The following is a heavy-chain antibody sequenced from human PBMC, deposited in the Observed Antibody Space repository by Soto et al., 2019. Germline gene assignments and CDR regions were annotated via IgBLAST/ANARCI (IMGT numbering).Heavy chain of an antibody. CDR1: GGSVSSGDYY. CDR2: IYYSGNT. Sequence: XETLSLTCTVSGGSVSSGDYYWSWIRQPPGKGLEWIGYIYYSGNTNYNPSLKSRVIISVDTSKNPFSLKLTSVTAADTAVYYCARIPVDTSMIYWLDPWGQGTLVTVSS. D-gene: IGHD5-18*01. V-gene: IGHV4-61*08. J-gene: IGHJ5*02. CDR3: ARIPVDTSMIYWLDP.